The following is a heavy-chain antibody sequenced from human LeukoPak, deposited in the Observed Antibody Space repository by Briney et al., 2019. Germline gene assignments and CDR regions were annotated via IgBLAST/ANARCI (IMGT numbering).Heavy chain of an antibody. CDR3: ARRGDGYTDY. CDR1: GYSFTSYW. V-gene: IGHV5-51*01. D-gene: IGHD5-24*01. J-gene: IGHJ4*02. Sequence: GESLKISCKGSGYSFTSYWIGWVRQMPGKGLEWMGIIYPGDSDTRYRPSFQGQVTIPAHQAINTAYLEWSSLEASGTAMYSCARRGDGYTDYWGQGTLVTVSS. CDR2: IYPGDSDT.